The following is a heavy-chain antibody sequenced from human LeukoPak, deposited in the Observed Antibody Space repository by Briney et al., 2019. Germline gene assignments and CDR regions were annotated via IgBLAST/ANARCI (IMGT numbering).Heavy chain of an antibody. Sequence: SETLSLTCTVSDGSIRSSTDYWSWIRQPPGKGLEWIGYIYYSGSTNYNPSLKSRVTISVDTSKNQFSLKLSSVTAADTAVYYCARQLPGMTVSGFDCWGQGTLVTVSS. V-gene: IGHV4-61*01. D-gene: IGHD6-19*01. J-gene: IGHJ4*02. CDR3: ARQLPGMTVSGFDC. CDR1: DGSIRSSTDY. CDR2: IYYSGST.